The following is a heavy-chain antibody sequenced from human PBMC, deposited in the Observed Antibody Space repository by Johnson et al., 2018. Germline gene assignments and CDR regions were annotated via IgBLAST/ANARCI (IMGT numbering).Heavy chain of an antibody. CDR2: IWYDGSNK. V-gene: IGHV3-33*01. D-gene: IGHD1-1*01. Sequence: QVQLVESGGGVVQPGRSLRLSCAASGFTFSSYGMHWVRQAPGKGLEWVAVIWYDGSNKYYADSVKGRFTTSRDNSKNTLYLQMNSMRAEDTAVYYCVRRLGRYRLQLDAFDIWGQGTMVTVSS. CDR3: VRRLGRYRLQLDAFDI. J-gene: IGHJ3*02. CDR1: GFTFSSYG.